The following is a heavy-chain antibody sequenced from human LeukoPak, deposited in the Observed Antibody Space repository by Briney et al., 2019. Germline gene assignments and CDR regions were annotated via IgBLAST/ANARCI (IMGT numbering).Heavy chain of an antibody. Sequence: ASVKVSCKASGYTFTSYDFNWVRQATGQRPEWMGWMSPNSGDTGYAQKFQDGVTMTRNTSISTAYMELSSLRSDDTVVYYCARGPPNWGYDYWGPGTLVTVSS. CDR3: ARGPPNWGYDY. V-gene: IGHV1-8*01. D-gene: IGHD7-27*01. CDR2: MSPNSGDT. CDR1: GYTFTSYD. J-gene: IGHJ4*02.